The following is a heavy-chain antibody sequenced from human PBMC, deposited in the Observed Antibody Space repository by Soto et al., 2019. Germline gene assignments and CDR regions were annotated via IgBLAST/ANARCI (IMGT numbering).Heavy chain of an antibody. D-gene: IGHD5-18*01. Sequence: QVQLVQSGAEVKKPGSSMKVSCNTSGGTFNSFAISWVRQAPGQGLEWMGGVIPNFETTYYAQKFQGRLTIAADESTATAYMELSSLRSEDTAVYYCARDQGLYVHTGMVIDYYGMDVWGQGTTVTVSS. CDR1: GGTFNSFA. V-gene: IGHV1-69*01. J-gene: IGHJ6*02. CDR3: ARDQGLYVHTGMVIDYYGMDV. CDR2: VIPNFETT.